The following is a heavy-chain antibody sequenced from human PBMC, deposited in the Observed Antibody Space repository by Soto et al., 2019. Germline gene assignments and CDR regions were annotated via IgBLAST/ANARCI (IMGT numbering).Heavy chain of an antibody. Sequence: EVQLVESGGGLVQPGRSLRLSCAASGFTFDDYAMHWFRQAPGKVLEWVSGISWNSGSIGYADSVKGRFTISRDNAKNSLYLQMNSLRAEDTALYYCAKGPGTASPFDYWGQGTLVTVSS. CDR3: AKGPGTASPFDY. CDR1: GFTFDDYA. D-gene: IGHD5-18*01. J-gene: IGHJ4*02. V-gene: IGHV3-9*01. CDR2: ISWNSGSI.